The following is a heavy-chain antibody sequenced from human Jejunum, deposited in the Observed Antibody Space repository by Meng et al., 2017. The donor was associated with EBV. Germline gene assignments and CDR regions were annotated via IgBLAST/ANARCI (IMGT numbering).Heavy chain of an antibody. CDR1: AYTFTSND. V-gene: IGHV1-8*01. Sequence: QVALVQSGAEGKEPGSSDKVSCKASAYTFTSNDINWVRQATGKGLEWIGWMNPSSDDTGFAQKFQGRVTVTRDNSINTAYMELSSLTSDDTAVYYCARAVGAAGSMVNFDYWGQGTLVTVSS. CDR3: ARAVGAAGSMVNFDY. J-gene: IGHJ4*02. CDR2: MNPSSDDT. D-gene: IGHD6-13*01.